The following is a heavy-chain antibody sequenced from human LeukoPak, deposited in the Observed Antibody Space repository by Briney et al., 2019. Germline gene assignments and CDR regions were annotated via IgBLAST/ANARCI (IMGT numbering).Heavy chain of an antibody. J-gene: IGHJ5*02. V-gene: IGHV3-53*01. Sequence: GGSLRLSCAASGFTVSSNYMSWVRQAPGKGLEWVSVIYSGGSTYYADSVKGRFTISRDNSKNTLYLQMNSLRAEDTAVYYCAKDDNYIRFLSWGQGTLVTVSS. D-gene: IGHD3-16*01. CDR3: AKDDNYIRFLS. CDR2: IYSGGST. CDR1: GFTVSSNY.